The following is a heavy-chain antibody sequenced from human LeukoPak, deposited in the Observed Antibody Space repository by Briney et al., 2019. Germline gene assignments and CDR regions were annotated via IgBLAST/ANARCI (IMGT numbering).Heavy chain of an antibody. D-gene: IGHD2-2*01. CDR2: ISSSSSTI. CDR1: GFTFSSYS. Sequence: GGSLRLSCAASGFTFSSYSMNWVRQAPGKGLEWVSYISSSSSTIYYADSVKGRFTISRDNAKNSLYLQMNSLRAEDTAVYYCARDPPIVVVPAATDPGDYWGQGTLVTVSS. V-gene: IGHV3-48*01. J-gene: IGHJ4*02. CDR3: ARDPPIVVVPAATDPGDY.